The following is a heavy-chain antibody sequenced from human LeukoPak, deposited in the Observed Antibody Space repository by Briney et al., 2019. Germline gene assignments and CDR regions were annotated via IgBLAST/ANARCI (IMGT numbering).Heavy chain of an antibody. J-gene: IGHJ4*02. D-gene: IGHD6-13*01. CDR3: ARGNSSSWPLDY. CDR2: IYTSGST. Sequence: SETLSLTCTVSGGSISSYYWCWIRQPAGKGLEWIGRIYTSGSTNYNPSLKSRLTMSVDTSKSQFSLNLKSVTAADTAVYYCARGNSSSWPLDYWGQGTLVTVSS. CDR1: GGSISSYY. V-gene: IGHV4-4*07.